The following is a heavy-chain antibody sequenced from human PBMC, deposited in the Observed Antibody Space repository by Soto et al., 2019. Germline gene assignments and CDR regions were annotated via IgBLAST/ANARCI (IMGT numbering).Heavy chain of an antibody. CDR2: IYYSGST. CDR1: GGSISSGDYY. CDR3: ARGGYGDPNAFDI. V-gene: IGHV4-30-4*01. Sequence: SETLSLTCTVSGGSISSGDYYWSWIRQPPGKGLEWIGYIYYSGSTYYNPSLKSRVTISVDTSKNQFSLKLSSVTAADTAVYYCARGGYGDPNAFDIWGQGTMVTVSS. D-gene: IGHD4-17*01. J-gene: IGHJ3*02.